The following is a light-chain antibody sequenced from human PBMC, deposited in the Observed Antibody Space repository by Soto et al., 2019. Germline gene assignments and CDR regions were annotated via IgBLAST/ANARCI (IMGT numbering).Light chain of an antibody. Sequence: EIVLTQSPATLSLSPGERATLSCRASQSIYIYLAWYQQRPGQAPRLLIYDGSSRATGIPARFSGSGSGTDFTLTISSLEPEDSAVYPCQQRSNWPITFGQGTRLEIK. CDR1: QSIYIY. CDR3: QQRSNWPIT. J-gene: IGKJ5*01. V-gene: IGKV3-11*01. CDR2: DGS.